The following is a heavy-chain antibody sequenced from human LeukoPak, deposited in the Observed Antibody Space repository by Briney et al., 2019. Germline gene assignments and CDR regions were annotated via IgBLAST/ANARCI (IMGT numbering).Heavy chain of an antibody. J-gene: IGHJ3*01. D-gene: IGHD5-18*01. Sequence: GESLKISCKVSGYTFTRYWIGWVRQMPGKGLEWMGIIYPGDSNTTYSPSFQGQVTISADKSISTAYLQWSSLKASDTAIYYCARRWTWRYNALDLWGQGTMVTVSS. CDR2: IYPGDSNT. CDR3: ARRWTWRYNALDL. V-gene: IGHV5-51*01. CDR1: GYTFTRYW.